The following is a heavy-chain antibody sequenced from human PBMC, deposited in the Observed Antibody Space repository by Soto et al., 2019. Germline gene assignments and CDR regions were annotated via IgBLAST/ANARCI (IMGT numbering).Heavy chain of an antibody. CDR2: IWNSGTT. CDR3: ARGGGSYTTGWYNDY. V-gene: IGHV4-4*09. J-gene: IGHJ4*02. D-gene: IGHD6-19*01. Sequence: QVQLQESGPGLVKPSETMSLTCTVSGVSISNSYCSWVRQPPGKKLEWIGHIWNSGTTDYNPSLRGRVTMSVDTSQNQVSLRLSSVTATDTAVYYCARGGGSYTTGWYNDYWGQGTLVTVSS. CDR1: GVSISNSY.